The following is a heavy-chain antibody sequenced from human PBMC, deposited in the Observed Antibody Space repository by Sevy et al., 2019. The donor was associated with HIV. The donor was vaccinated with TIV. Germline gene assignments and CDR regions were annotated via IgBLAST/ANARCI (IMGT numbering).Heavy chain of an antibody. Sequence: GGSLRLSCRVSGFSFGAYAMSWVRQAPGKGLECVGFIRSKVYGGTTEYAASVEGRFLISRDDSKDIAYLQMNSVKIEDTAIYYGTGGRRWSGPGLRDYYYYMDVWGKGTMVTVSS. D-gene: IGHD6-13*01. V-gene: IGHV3-49*04. CDR3: TGGRRWSGPGLRDYYYYMDV. CDR1: GFSFGAYA. J-gene: IGHJ6*03. CDR2: IRSKVYGGTT.